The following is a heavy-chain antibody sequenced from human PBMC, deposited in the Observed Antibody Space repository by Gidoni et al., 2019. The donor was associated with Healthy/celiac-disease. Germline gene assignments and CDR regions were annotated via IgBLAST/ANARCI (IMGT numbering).Heavy chain of an antibody. V-gene: IGHV3-11*05. CDR3: ASSVWWLPFDY. CDR1: GFTFSDYY. Sequence: QVQLVESGGGLVKPGGSLRLSCAASGFTFSDYYMSWIRQAPGKGLEWVSYISSSSSYTNYADSVKGRFTISRDNAKNSLYLQMNSLRAEDTAVYYCASSVWWLPFDYWGQGTLVTVSS. CDR2: ISSSSSYT. D-gene: IGHD5-12*01. J-gene: IGHJ4*02.